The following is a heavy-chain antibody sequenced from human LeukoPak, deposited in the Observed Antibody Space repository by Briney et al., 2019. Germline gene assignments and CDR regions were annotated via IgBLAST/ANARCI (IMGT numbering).Heavy chain of an antibody. CDR1: GFIFSGYG. CDR3: ARDLLVAAAGTVY. V-gene: IGHV3-33*01. Sequence: GGSLRLSCAASGFIFSGYGIHWVRQAPGKGLEWVAVIWHDGSDKYYADSAKGRCTISRDNSKNTLYLQMNSLRAEDTAVYYCARDLLVAAAGTVYWGQGTLVTVSS. J-gene: IGHJ4*02. D-gene: IGHD6-13*01. CDR2: IWHDGSDK.